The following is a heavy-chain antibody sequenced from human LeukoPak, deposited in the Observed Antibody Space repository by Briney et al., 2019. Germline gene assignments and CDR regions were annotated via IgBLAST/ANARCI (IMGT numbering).Heavy chain of an antibody. J-gene: IGHJ4*02. Sequence: HPGGSLRLSCAASGFTFSSYAMSWVRQAPGKGLEWVSAISGSGGSTYYADSVKARFTISRDNSKNTLYLQMTSLRAEDTAVYYCAKDRRGYSGYADYWGQGTLVTVSS. V-gene: IGHV3-23*01. CDR3: AKDRRGYSGYADY. CDR1: GFTFSSYA. D-gene: IGHD5-12*01. CDR2: ISGSGGST.